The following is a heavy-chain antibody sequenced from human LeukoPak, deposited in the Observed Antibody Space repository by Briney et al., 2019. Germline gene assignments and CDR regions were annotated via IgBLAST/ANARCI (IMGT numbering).Heavy chain of an antibody. CDR3: ARGRIFMVRGVIKNYFDY. J-gene: IGHJ4*02. V-gene: IGHV4-34*01. Sequence: SETLSLTCGVYGGSFSDYYWSWIRQPPGKGLEWIGEINHSGNTNYNPSLKSRVTISVDTSKNQFSLKLSSVTAADTAVYYCARGRIFMVRGVIKNYFDYWGQGTLVTVSS. CDR2: INHSGNT. D-gene: IGHD3-10*01. CDR1: GGSFSDYY.